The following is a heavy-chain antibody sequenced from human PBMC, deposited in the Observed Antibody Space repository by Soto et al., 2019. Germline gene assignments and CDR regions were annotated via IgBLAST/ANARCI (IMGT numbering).Heavy chain of an antibody. D-gene: IGHD1-26*01. Sequence: QMQLVQSGAEVKKTGSSVTVSCKALGNTFSYRYLHWVRQAPGQALEWMGWITPFSGDVHYAQKFQERVTLTRDRSINTAYMRMSSPRSEDTAIYFCASGGAGSGPFTWELPDHWGQGTLVTVSS. CDR3: ASGGAGSGPFTWELPDH. CDR1: GNTFSYRY. V-gene: IGHV1-45*02. CDR2: ITPFSGDV. J-gene: IGHJ4*02.